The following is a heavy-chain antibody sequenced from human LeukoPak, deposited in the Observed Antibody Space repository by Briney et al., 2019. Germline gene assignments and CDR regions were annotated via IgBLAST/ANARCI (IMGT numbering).Heavy chain of an antibody. CDR1: GGSVSSYQ. CDR3: TRWAALGPWDY. CDR2: VSYSGNT. V-gene: IGHV4-59*02. D-gene: IGHD7-27*01. J-gene: IGHJ4*02. Sequence: SETLSLTCTVSGGSVSSYQWGWIRQPPGKGLEWIAYVSYSGNTNYNPPLRSRVTISIDTSKNQFSLRLSSVTAADTAVYYCTRWAALGPWDYWGQGTLVTVSS.